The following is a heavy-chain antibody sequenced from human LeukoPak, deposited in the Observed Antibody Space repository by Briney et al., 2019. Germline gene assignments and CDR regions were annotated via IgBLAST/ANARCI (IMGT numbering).Heavy chain of an antibody. V-gene: IGHV1-58*02. CDR2: IVVGSGNT. CDR1: GFTFATSV. Sequence: SVKVSFKPSGFTFATSVMQWVRQARGQRLEWIGWIVVGSGNTNYAQNFQERVTITRDMSTSTAYMKLSSLRSEDTAVYYCAADWGPGGGALWGQGTLVTVSS. CDR3: AADWGPGGGAL. J-gene: IGHJ4*02. D-gene: IGHD3-16*01.